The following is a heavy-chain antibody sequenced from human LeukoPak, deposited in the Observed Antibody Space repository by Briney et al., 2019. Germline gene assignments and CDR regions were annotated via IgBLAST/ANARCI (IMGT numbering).Heavy chain of an antibody. V-gene: IGHV3-66*01. CDR2: IYSGGST. J-gene: IGHJ4*02. CDR3: ARVRRGYSYGYVDY. Sequence: GGSLRLSCAASGFTVSSSYMSWVRQAPGKGLEWVSVIYSGGSTYYADSVKGRFTISRDNSKNTLYLQMNSLRAEDTAVYYCARVRRGYSYGYVDYWGQGTLVTVSS. CDR1: GFTVSSSY. D-gene: IGHD5-18*01.